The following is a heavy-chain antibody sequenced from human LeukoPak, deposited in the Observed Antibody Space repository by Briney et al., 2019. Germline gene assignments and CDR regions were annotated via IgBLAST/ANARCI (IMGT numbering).Heavy chain of an antibody. V-gene: IGHV3-30*02. Sequence: GGSLRLSCAASGFTFSSHGMHWVRQAPGKGLEWVALIRYDASNKYHADSVKGRFTISRDNSKNTLYLQMNSLRGEDTAVYYCAKMCYGSGSFYYCMDVWGKGTTVTVSS. CDR2: IRYDASNK. CDR1: GFTFSSHG. CDR3: AKMCYGSGSFYYCMDV. D-gene: IGHD3-10*01. J-gene: IGHJ6*03.